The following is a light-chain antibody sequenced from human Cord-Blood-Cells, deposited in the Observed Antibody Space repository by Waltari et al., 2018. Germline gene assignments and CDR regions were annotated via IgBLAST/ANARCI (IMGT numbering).Light chain of an antibody. CDR3: SSYTSSSTLV. J-gene: IGLJ1*01. CDR2: DCS. Sequence: QSALTQPASVSGSPGQAITISCTGTSSDVGGYNYVPWYPQHPGIAPKLMFYDCSNRPSGVSNRFAGSKSGNTASLTISGLQAEDEADYYCSSYTSSSTLVFGTGTKVTVL. CDR1: SSDVGGYNY. V-gene: IGLV2-14*03.